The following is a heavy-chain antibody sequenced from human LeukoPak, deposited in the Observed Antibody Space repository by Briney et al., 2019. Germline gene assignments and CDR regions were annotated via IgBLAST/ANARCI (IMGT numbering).Heavy chain of an antibody. Sequence: SETLSLTFTVSDGSISSSNYYWAWIRQPPGKGLEWIANIFYTGNTYYNPSLKSRVTISVDTSKNQFSLKLSSVTAADTAVYFCARGPYSYDSSGAFDIWGQGTMVTVSS. CDR1: DGSISSSNYY. V-gene: IGHV4-39*07. J-gene: IGHJ3*02. CDR2: IFYTGNT. CDR3: ARGPYSYDSSGAFDI. D-gene: IGHD3-22*01.